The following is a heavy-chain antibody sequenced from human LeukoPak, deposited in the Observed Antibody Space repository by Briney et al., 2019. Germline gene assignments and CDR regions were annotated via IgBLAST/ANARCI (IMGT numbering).Heavy chain of an antibody. D-gene: IGHD2-2*01. CDR3: AKVPTPSTFAAMGVYFDY. CDR2: ISGSGGST. V-gene: IGHV3-23*01. CDR1: GFTFSSYS. J-gene: IGHJ4*02. Sequence: GGSLRLSCAASGFTFSSYSMNWVRQAPGKGLEWVSAISGSGGSTYYADSVKGRFTISRDNSKNTLYLQMNSLRAEDTAVYYCAKVPTPSTFAAMGVYFDYWGQGTLVTVSS.